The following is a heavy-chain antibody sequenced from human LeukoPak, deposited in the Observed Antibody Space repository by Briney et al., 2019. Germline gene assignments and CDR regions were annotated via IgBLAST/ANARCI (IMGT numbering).Heavy chain of an antibody. CDR3: AKDRGSSWCFDY. CDR1: GFTFSSYG. V-gene: IGHV3-30*02. D-gene: IGHD6-13*01. J-gene: IGHJ4*02. Sequence: GGSLRLSCAASGFTFSSYGMHWVRQAPGKGLGWVAFIRYDGSNKYYADSVKGRFTISRDNSKNTLYLQMNSLRAEDTAVYYCAKDRGSSWCFDYWGQGTLVTVSS. CDR2: IRYDGSNK.